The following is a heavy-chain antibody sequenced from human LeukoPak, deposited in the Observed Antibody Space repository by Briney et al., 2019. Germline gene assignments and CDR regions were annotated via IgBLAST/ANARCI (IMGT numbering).Heavy chain of an antibody. Sequence: GGSLRLSCAASGFTFSIYPMSWVRQAPGKGLEWVSSISGSGGYAYYANSVKGRFITSRDNSKNTLYLQMNSLRAEDTAVYYCVLGYCSGVSCYHDYWGQGTLVTVSS. CDR1: GFTFSIYP. D-gene: IGHD2-15*01. J-gene: IGHJ4*02. V-gene: IGHV3-23*01. CDR2: ISGSGGYA. CDR3: VLGYCSGVSCYHDY.